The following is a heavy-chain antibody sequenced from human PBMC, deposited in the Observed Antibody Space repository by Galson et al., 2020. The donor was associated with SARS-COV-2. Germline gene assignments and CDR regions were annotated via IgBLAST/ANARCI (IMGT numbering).Heavy chain of an antibody. CDR2: IYYTESN. D-gene: IGHD3-9*01. CDR3: ARQILTGYYSFYYFDF. CDR1: GGSISSSNYY. J-gene: IGHJ4*02. Sequence: SETLSLTCTVSGGSISSSNYYWGWVRKPPGEGLEWIGSIYYTESNYYNPSLTSRVTMSVDTSRNQFSLKLSSVTAADTAVYYCARQILTGYYSFYYFDFWGQGTLVTVSS. V-gene: IGHV4-39*01.